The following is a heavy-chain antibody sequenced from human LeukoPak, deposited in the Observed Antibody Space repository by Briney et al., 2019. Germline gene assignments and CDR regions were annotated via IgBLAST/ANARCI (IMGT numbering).Heavy chain of an antibody. Sequence: GGSLRLSCAASGFAVNTKFMTWVRQPPAKGLEWVSVIYTGGLTYYADSVKGRFTISRDNSKNTLYLQMNNLKADDTAVYYCAKDEAAAGGGLDYWGQGTLVIVSS. J-gene: IGHJ4*02. CDR2: IYTGGLT. CDR1: GFAVNTKF. CDR3: AKDEAAAGGGLDY. V-gene: IGHV3-53*01. D-gene: IGHD6-13*01.